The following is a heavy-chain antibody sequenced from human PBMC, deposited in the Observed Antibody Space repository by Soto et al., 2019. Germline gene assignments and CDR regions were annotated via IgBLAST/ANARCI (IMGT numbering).Heavy chain of an antibody. V-gene: IGHV3-11*01. J-gene: IGHJ6*02. D-gene: IGHD6-6*01. Sequence: GGSLRLSCEASGFTFSDYYMSWIRQAPGKGLEWVSYISSSGSTIYYADSVKDRFTISRDNAKDSLYLQMNSLRAEDTAVYYCARDYSSSRYYGMDVWGQGTTVTVSS. CDR1: GFTFSDYY. CDR2: ISSSGSTI. CDR3: ARDYSSSRYYGMDV.